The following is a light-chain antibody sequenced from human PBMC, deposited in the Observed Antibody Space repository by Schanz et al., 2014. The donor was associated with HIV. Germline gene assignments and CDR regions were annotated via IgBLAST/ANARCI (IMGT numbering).Light chain of an antibody. CDR2: EVD. CDR1: SSDIGPYNY. Sequence: QSVLTQPPSASGSPGETVTISCTGSSSDIGPYNYAHRYQHLPGKAPKLLIAEVDKRPSGVPVRFSGSKSGNTAFLTVSGLQSEDEGDYYCSSFRATTSPFGGGTKLTVL. V-gene: IGLV2-8*01. J-gene: IGLJ2*01. CDR3: SSFRATTSP.